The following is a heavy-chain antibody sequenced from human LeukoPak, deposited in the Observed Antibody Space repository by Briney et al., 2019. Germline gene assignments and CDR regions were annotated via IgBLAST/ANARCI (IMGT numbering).Heavy chain of an antibody. V-gene: IGHV3-30*04. J-gene: IGHJ4*02. CDR1: GFTFSTYA. D-gene: IGHD6-19*01. CDR3: ARDLPVTGTH. Sequence: GGSLRLSCAASGFTFSTYAMNWVRQAPGKGLEWVAVISYDGRQNYYADSVKGRFTISRDNAKNSLYLQMNSLRAEDTAIYYCARDLPVTGTHWGQGTLVTVSS. CDR2: ISYDGRQN.